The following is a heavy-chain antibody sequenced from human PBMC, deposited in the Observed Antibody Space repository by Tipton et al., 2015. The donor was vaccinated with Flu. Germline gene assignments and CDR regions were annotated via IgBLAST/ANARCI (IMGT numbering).Heavy chain of an antibody. CDR2: IYYSGST. CDR3: AGTGPTDSYAFDI. D-gene: IGHD1-14*01. V-gene: IGHV4-30-4*01. J-gene: IGHJ3*02. CDR1: GGSISSGDYY. Sequence: TLSLTCTVSGGSISSGDYYWSWIRQPPGKGLEWIGYIYYSGSTYYNPSLKSRVTISVDTSKNQFSLKLSSVTAADTAVYYCAGTGPTDSYAFDIWGQGTMVTVSS.